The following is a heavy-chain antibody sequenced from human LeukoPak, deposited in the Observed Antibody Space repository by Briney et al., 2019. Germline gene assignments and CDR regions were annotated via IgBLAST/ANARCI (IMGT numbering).Heavy chain of an antibody. CDR1: GGSISSSSYY. J-gene: IGHJ4*02. D-gene: IGHD3-22*01. CDR2: IYYSGST. CDR3: ARTYLTYYDSSGFEY. V-gene: IGHV4-39*07. Sequence: SETLSLTCTVSGGSISSSSYYWGWIRQPPGKGLEWIGSIYYSGSTYYNPSLKSRVTISVDTSKNQFSLKLSSVTAADTAVYYCARTYLTYYDSSGFEYWGQGTLVTVSS.